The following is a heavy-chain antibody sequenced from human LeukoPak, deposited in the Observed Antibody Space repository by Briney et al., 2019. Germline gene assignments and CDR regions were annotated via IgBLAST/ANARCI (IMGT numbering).Heavy chain of an antibody. D-gene: IGHD5-24*01. Sequence: GGSLRLSCAGSGFTFSNYWIHWVRQAPGKGLVWVSRINDDGSATSHADSVKGRFTISRDNSKNTLYLQMNSLRAEDTAVYYCARYNPDYYGMDVWGQGTTVTVSS. J-gene: IGHJ6*02. V-gene: IGHV3-74*01. CDR3: ARYNPDYYGMDV. CDR1: GFTFSNYW. CDR2: INDDGSAT.